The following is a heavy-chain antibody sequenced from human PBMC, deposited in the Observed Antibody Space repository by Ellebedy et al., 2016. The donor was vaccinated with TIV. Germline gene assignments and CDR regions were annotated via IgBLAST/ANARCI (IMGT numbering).Heavy chain of an antibody. CDR3: ARPGPGTSWYFDL. CDR2: ISNTGGT. V-gene: IGHV4-59*01. CDR1: GGPISTYY. J-gene: IGHJ2*01. Sequence: MPSETLSLTCTVVGGPISTYYWSWIRQPPGKGLEWIGYISNTGGTNYNPSLKSRVSISVDASTDEVSLKLTSVTAADTAVYYCARPGPGTSWYFDLWGRGTLVTVSS.